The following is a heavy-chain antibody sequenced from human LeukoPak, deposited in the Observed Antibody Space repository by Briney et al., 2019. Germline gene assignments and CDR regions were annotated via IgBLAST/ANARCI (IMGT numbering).Heavy chain of an antibody. CDR1: GFTFSTYT. D-gene: IGHD3-10*01. CDR3: AKDFGRNLGGPGY. CDR2: ISGDGYST. Sequence: GGSLRLYCAASGFTFSTYTMAWVRQAPGGGLEWVSGISGDGYSTYYADSVKGRFAISRDNSKSTLYLQMNSLRAEDTAVYYCAKDFGRNLGGPGYWGRGTRVTVSS. V-gene: IGHV3-23*01. J-gene: IGHJ4*02.